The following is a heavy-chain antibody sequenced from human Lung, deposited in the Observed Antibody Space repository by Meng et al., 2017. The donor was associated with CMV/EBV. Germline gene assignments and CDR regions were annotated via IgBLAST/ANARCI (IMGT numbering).Heavy chain of an antibody. CDR2: ISSSSSYI. CDR3: ARDRGGSYDDAYYYYGMDV. Sequence: GESLKISCAASGFTFSSYSMNWVRQAPGKGLEWVSSISSSSSYINYADSVKGRFTISRDNAKNSLYLQMNSLRAEDTAVYYCARDRGGSYDDAYYYYGMDVWGQGTTVTVSS. CDR1: GFTFSSYS. J-gene: IGHJ6*02. V-gene: IGHV3-21*01. D-gene: IGHD1-26*01.